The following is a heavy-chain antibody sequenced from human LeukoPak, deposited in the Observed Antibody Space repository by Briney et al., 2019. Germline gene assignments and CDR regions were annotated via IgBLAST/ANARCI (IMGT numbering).Heavy chain of an antibody. J-gene: IGHJ5*02. CDR3: ARAYS. Sequence: GGSLRLSCAASGFTFSSSWMSWVRQAPGKGPECVANIKEDGSEKNYVGSVKGRFTISRDNAKNSLYLQMNSLRVEDTAVYYCARAYSWGQGTLVTVSS. V-gene: IGHV3-7*01. D-gene: IGHD3-10*01. CDR2: IKEDGSEK. CDR1: GFTFSSSW.